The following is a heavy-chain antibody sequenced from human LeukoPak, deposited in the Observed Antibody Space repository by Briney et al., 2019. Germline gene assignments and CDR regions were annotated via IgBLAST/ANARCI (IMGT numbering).Heavy chain of an antibody. CDR3: ARQDPNYRIDY. V-gene: IGHV5-51*01. J-gene: IGHJ4*02. CDR2: IYPGDSDT. D-gene: IGHD4-11*01. Sequence: GASLQISCQGSGSSFTSYWIGWVRQLPGKGLDWMGIIYPGDSDTRYSPSFQGQVTISADKSITTAYLQWSSLKASYTAMYYCARQDPNYRIDYWGQGTLVTVSS. CDR1: GSSFTSYW.